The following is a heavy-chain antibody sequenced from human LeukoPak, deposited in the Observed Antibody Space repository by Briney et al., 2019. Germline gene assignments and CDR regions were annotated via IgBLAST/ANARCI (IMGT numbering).Heavy chain of an antibody. CDR2: IYSGGTT. CDR1: GFSISSNF. CDR3: ARDGYGNNYMDV. Sequence: GGSLRLSCAASGFSISSNFMSWVRQAPGKGLEWVSVIYSGGTTYYADSVKGRFTISRDNSKNTLSLQMNNLRAEDTAVYYCARDGYGNNYMDVWGKGTPVTVSS. V-gene: IGHV3-53*01. D-gene: IGHD1/OR15-1a*01. J-gene: IGHJ6*03.